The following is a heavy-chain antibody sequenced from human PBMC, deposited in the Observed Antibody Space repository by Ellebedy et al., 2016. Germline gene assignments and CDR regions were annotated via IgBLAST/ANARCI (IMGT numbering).Heavy chain of an antibody. D-gene: IGHD5-24*01. CDR2: ISYDGSNK. CDR3: AKVDKGDGYNYRMHFDY. CDR1: GFTFSSYG. J-gene: IGHJ4*02. Sequence: GGSLRLSXAASGFTFSSYGMHWVRQAPGKGLEWVAVISYDGSNKYYADSVKGRFTISRDNSKNTLYLQMNSLRAEDTAVYYCAKVDKGDGYNYRMHFDYWGQGTLVTVSS. V-gene: IGHV3-30*18.